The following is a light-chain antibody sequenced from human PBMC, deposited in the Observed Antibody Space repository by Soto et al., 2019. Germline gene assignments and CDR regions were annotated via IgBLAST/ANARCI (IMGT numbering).Light chain of an antibody. CDR2: LGS. V-gene: IGKV2-28*01. Sequence: DIVMTQSPLSLPVTPGEPASISCRSSQSLLHSDSYNYVDWYLQKPGQSPQVLIYLGSNRASGVPDRFSGSGSGTVFTLKISRVEAEDVGIYYCMQALQTPLTFGGGTKVEIK. CDR3: MQALQTPLT. J-gene: IGKJ4*01. CDR1: QSLLHSDSYNY.